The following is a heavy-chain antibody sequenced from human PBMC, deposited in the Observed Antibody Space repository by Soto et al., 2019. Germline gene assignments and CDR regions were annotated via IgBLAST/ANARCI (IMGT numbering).Heavy chain of an antibody. CDR1: GGTFSSYT. CDR2: IIPILGIA. Sequence: QVQLVQSGAEVKKPGSSVKVSCKASGGTFSSYTISWVRQAPGQGLEWMGRIIPILGIANYAQKFQGRVTITADKSMSTAYMELSSLRSEDTAVYYCTSSEKLNWFDPWGQGTLVTVSS. J-gene: IGHJ5*02. V-gene: IGHV1-69*02. CDR3: TSSEKLNWFDP.